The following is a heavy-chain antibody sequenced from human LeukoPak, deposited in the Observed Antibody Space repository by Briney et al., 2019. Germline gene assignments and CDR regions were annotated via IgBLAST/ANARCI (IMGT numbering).Heavy chain of an antibody. Sequence: GGSLRPSCAASGFTVSSNYMSWVRQAPGKGLEWVSVIYSGGSTYYADSVKGRFTISRDNSKNTLYLQMNSLRAEDTAVYYCARDYGDYGRGMDVWGQGTTVTVSS. V-gene: IGHV3-66*01. CDR1: GFTVSSNY. CDR3: ARDYGDYGRGMDV. J-gene: IGHJ6*02. D-gene: IGHD4-17*01. CDR2: IYSGGST.